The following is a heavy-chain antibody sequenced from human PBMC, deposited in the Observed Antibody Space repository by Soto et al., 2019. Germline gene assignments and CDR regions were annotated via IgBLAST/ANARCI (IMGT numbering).Heavy chain of an antibody. CDR1: GYMFTKSP. CDR3: ARDGVAAGNINFDY. D-gene: IGHD6-19*01. Sequence: CKSSGYMFTKSPMHWVRQAPGQRLEWMGWISGDSGNTKYSPKLQDRVTITRDTSASTAYMELSSLRSEDTALYYCARDGVAAGNINFDYWGQGTLVTVSS. V-gene: IGHV1-3*01. J-gene: IGHJ4*01. CDR2: ISGDSGNT.